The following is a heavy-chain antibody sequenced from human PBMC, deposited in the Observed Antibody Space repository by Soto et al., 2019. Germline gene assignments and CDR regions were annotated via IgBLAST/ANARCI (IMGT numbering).Heavy chain of an antibody. CDR3: ARHLPSYYDRSGYYFPRGFDY. V-gene: IGHV4-59*01. CDR1: GGSMSNYY. D-gene: IGHD3-22*01. J-gene: IGHJ4*02. Sequence: PSETLSLTCTVSGGSMSNYYWNWIRQPPGKGLEWIGYSYYSGSTNYNPSLKSRGTIPVDTSKTQFSLRLSSVTAADTAVYYCARHLPSYYDRSGYYFPRGFDYWRQGALVTVSS. CDR2: SYYSGST.